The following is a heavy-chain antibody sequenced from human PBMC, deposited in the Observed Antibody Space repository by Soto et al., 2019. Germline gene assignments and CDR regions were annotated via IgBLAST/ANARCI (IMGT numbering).Heavy chain of an antibody. V-gene: IGHV1-69*06. CDR3: ASRIAAAGTGFFYYYGMDV. Sequence: SVKVSCKASGGTFSSYAISWVRQAPGQGLEWMGGIIPIFGTANYAQKFQGRVTVTADKSTSTAYMELSSLRSEDTAVYYCASRIAAAGTGFFYYYGMDVWGQGTTVTVS. CDR1: GGTFSSYA. J-gene: IGHJ6*02. CDR2: IIPIFGTA. D-gene: IGHD6-13*01.